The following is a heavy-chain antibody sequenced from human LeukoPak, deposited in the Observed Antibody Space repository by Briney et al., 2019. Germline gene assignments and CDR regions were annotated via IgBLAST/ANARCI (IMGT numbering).Heavy chain of an antibody. CDR2: ISSDGSHK. CDR1: GFTFSKFG. D-gene: IGHD1-7*01. V-gene: IGHV3-30*04. Sequence: GGSLRLSCAASGFTFSKFGVHWVRQAPGKGLEWVAVISSDGSHKYYADSVKGRFTISRDNSKNTLYLQMNSLRAEDTAVYYCAKDRGWNFSFDYWGQGTLVTVSS. CDR3: AKDRGWNFSFDY. J-gene: IGHJ4*02.